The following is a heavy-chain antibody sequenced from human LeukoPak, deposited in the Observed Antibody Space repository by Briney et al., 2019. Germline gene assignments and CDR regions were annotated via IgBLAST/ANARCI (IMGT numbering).Heavy chain of an antibody. D-gene: IGHD5-24*01. J-gene: IGHJ4*02. CDR3: ARGRDVYKIPFDY. V-gene: IGHV4-34*01. Sequence: MPSETLSLTCAVYGRSFSGYYWGSIRQPPRKGMEWVGEINHSGSPNYNPSLKRQVTISVDTSNDQCSRQRRCGTAADTAVYYCARGRDVYKIPFDYWGQETLVTVSS. CDR2: INHSGSP. CDR1: GRSFSGYY.